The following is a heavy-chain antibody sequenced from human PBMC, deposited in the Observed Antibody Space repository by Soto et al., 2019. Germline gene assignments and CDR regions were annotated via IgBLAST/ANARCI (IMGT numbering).Heavy chain of an antibody. D-gene: IGHD1-20*01. CDR1: GGSVSSGSYY. CDR3: ARDIIGGITGYDY. Sequence: PSETLCLTGTVSGGSVSSGSYYWSWIRQPPGKGLEWIGYIYYSGSTNYTPSLKSRVTISVDTSKNQFSLKLSSVTAADTAVYYCARDIIGGITGYDYWGQGTLVTVS. V-gene: IGHV4-61*01. J-gene: IGHJ4*02. CDR2: IYYSGST.